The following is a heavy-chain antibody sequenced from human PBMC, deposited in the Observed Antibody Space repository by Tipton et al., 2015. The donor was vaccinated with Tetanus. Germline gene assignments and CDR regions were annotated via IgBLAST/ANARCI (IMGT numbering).Heavy chain of an antibody. CDR1: GFYFPVYA. J-gene: IGHJ6*02. CDR2: ISGSGDRT. Sequence: SLRLSCAASGFYFPVYAVSWVRQVPGKGLEWVSSISGSGDRTYYSDSVEGRFTISRDHAKNTVYLQMNSLRAEDTAVYFCARRSLTNYGLDVWGQGTPVTVSS. D-gene: IGHD1-1*01. V-gene: IGHV3-23*01. CDR3: ARRSLTNYGLDV.